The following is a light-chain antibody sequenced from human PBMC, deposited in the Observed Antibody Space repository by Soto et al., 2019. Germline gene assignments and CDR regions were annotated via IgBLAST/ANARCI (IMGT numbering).Light chain of an antibody. V-gene: IGKV1-39*01. Sequence: IQMTQSPSSLSASVGDRVTITCRASQTINGYLHWYQQKPGKAPKLLIYNSSNLQSGVPTRFSGSGSETDFTLTVSTLHPEHFATCCGQHGGAFGPGTKVDIK. CDR2: NSS. J-gene: IGKJ3*01. CDR3: QHGGA. CDR1: QTINGY.